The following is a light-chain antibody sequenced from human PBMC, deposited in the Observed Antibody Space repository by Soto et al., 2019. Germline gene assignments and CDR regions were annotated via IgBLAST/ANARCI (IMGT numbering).Light chain of an antibody. CDR1: ESVSSY. CDR3: QQYLNWPPA. CDR2: GAS. J-gene: IGKJ1*01. V-gene: IGKV3D-15*01. Sequence: ETVMTQSPATLSVSPGERATLSCRASESVSSYLAWYQQKPGQAPRLLIYGASARATGVPARFSGSGSGTDFTLIISSLQPEDFAVYYCQQYLNWPPAFGQGTKVEIK.